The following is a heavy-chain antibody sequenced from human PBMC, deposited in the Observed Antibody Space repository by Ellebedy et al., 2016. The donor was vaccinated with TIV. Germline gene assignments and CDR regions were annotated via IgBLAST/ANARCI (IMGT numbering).Heavy chain of an antibody. CDR1: GYTFTSYG. V-gene: IGHV1-69*13. CDR2: IIPIFGTA. CDR3: ARQEIQYQLLLDTYYYYGMDV. D-gene: IGHD2-2*01. Sequence: ASVKVSCKASGYTFTSYGISWVRQAPGQGLEWMGGIIPIFGTANYAQKFQGRVTITADESTSTAYMELSSLRSEDTAVYYCARQEIQYQLLLDTYYYYGMDVWGQGTTVTVSS. J-gene: IGHJ6*02.